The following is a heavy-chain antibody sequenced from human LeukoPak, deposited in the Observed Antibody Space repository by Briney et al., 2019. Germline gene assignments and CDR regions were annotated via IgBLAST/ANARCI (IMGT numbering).Heavy chain of an antibody. D-gene: IGHD5-12*01. Sequence: GGSLRLSCAASRFTFSSYSMSWVRQAPGKGLEWVSSISSSGGNTYYPDSVKGRFTISRDNSKNTMYLQMNSLRAEDTAVYYCAKDRPTWPIDYWGQGTLVTVSS. CDR1: RFTFSSYS. V-gene: IGHV3-23*01. J-gene: IGHJ4*02. CDR3: AKDRPTWPIDY. CDR2: ISSSGGNT.